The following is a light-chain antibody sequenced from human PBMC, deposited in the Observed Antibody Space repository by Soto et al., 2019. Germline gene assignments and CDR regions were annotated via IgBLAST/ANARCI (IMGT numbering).Light chain of an antibody. CDR2: KTS. CDR3: QQYKSFWT. CDR1: QSISSW. Sequence: DIQMTQSPSTLSASVGDRVTITCRASQSISSWLAWYQQKPGKAPKLLIYKTSTLQTGVPSRFTGSGSGTEFTLTISSLQPDDFATYYCQQYKSFWTFGQETKVEIK. V-gene: IGKV1-5*03. J-gene: IGKJ1*01.